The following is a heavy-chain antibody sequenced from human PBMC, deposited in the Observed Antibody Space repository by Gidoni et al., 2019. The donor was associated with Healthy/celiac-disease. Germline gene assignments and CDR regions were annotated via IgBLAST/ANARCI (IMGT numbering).Heavy chain of an antibody. CDR2: INHGGST. Sequence: QVQLQQWGAGLLKPSETLSLTCAVYGGSFSGYYWRWIRQPPGKGLEWLGEINHGGSTNYNPSLTSRVTISVDTSKNQFSLKLSSVTAADTSVYYCARRGPGPTGPHYYGSGSYYRVRCFDPWGQGTLVTVSS. V-gene: IGHV4-34*01. CDR1: GGSFSGYY. D-gene: IGHD3-10*01. CDR3: ARRGPGPTGPHYYGSGSYYRVRCFDP. J-gene: IGHJ5*02.